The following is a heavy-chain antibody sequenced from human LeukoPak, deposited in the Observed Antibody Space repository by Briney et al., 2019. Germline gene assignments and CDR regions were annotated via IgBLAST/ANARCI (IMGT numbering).Heavy chain of an antibody. J-gene: IGHJ6*02. Sequence: ASVKVSCKASGYTFTSYAINRVRQAPGQGLEWMGWINTNTGNAAYAQGLTGRSVFSLGTSVSTAYLEISSLKAEDTAVYYCARPMGRYYYYGMDVWGQGTTVTVS. D-gene: IGHD3-16*01. CDR1: GYTFTSYA. V-gene: IGHV7-4-1*02. CDR3: ARPMGRYYYYGMDV. CDR2: INTNTGNA.